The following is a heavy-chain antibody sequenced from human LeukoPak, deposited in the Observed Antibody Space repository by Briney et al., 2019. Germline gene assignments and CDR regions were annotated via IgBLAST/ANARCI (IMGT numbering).Heavy chain of an antibody. Sequence: GGSLRLSCAASGFTVSSNYMSWVRQAPGKGLEWVSVIYIGGSTYYADSVKGRFTISRDNSQNTIYLSMNSLRAEDTAVSYCEGEIVEYQRLTKREVYHFDYWGQGILVTVSS. J-gene: IGHJ4*02. CDR1: GFTVSSNY. V-gene: IGHV3-53*01. CDR2: IYIGGST. D-gene: IGHD6-25*01. CDR3: EGEIVEYQRLTKREVYHFDY.